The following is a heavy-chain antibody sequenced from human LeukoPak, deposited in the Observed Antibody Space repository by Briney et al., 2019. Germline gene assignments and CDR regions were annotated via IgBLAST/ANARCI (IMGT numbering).Heavy chain of an antibody. V-gene: IGHV1-18*01. CDR1: GYTFTSYG. D-gene: IGHD3-10*01. CDR2: ISAYSGNT. J-gene: IGHJ6*02. CDR3: ARVGFYGSGSYYATYYYYGMDV. Sequence: ASVKVSCKASGYTFTSYGISWVRQAPGQGLEWMGWISAYSGNTNYAQKLQGRVTMTTDTSTSTAYMELSSLRSEDTAVYYCARVGFYGSGSYYATYYYYGMDVWGQGTTVTVSS.